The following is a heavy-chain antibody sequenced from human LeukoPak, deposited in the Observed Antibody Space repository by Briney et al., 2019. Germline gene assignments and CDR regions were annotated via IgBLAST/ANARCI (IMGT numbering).Heavy chain of an antibody. D-gene: IGHD3-9*01. J-gene: IGHJ5*02. CDR1: GITFSNFG. Sequence: PGGSLRLSCAAPGITFSNFGMNWVRQAPGKGLEWISYISGSSSTIHYADSVKARFTISRDDAKHSLYLQMNSLRVEDTAVHYCAKAPPRLDNWFDTWGQGTLVTVSS. CDR3: AKAPPRLDNWFDT. CDR2: ISGSSSTI. V-gene: IGHV3-48*01.